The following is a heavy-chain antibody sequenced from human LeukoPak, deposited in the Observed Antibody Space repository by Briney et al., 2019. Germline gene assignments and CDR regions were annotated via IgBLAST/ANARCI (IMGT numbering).Heavy chain of an antibody. Sequence: SSETLSLTCTVSGVSISSFYWSWIRQPPGKGLECIGYIYYSGSANYNPSLKSRVTISVDTSKNQFSLTLSSVTAADTAVYYCARVDRSSWPFYFDYWGQGILVTVSS. V-gene: IGHV4-59*01. CDR3: ARVDRSSWPFYFDY. CDR2: IYYSGSA. CDR1: GVSISSFY. J-gene: IGHJ4*02. D-gene: IGHD6-13*01.